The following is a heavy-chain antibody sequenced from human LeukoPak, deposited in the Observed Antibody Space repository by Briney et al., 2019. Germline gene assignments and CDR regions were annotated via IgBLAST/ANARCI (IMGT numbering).Heavy chain of an antibody. V-gene: IGHV3-74*01. CDR2: INSDGSST. CDR3: ARGEAGRDFDY. Sequence: WGSLRLSCAASGFTFSSYWMHWVRQAPGKGLVWVSRINSDGSSTSYADSVKGRFTISRDNAKNTLYLQMNSLRAEDTAVYYCARGEAGRDFDYWGQGTLVTVSS. CDR1: GFTFSSYW. J-gene: IGHJ4*02. D-gene: IGHD1-26*01.